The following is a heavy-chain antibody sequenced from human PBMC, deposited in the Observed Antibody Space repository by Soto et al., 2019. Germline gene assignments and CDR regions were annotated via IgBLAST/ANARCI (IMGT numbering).Heavy chain of an antibody. CDR3: ARDKSRDGFDY. Sequence: QEQLVESGGGVVQPGRSLRLSCAASGFTFSSHGMHWVRQAPGKGLEWVAVISYDGSNKYYADSVKGRFTISGDNSKNTLYLQMNSLRGEDTAVYYCARDKSRDGFDYWGQGTLVTVSS. CDR2: ISYDGSNK. CDR1: GFTFSSHG. J-gene: IGHJ4*02. V-gene: IGHV3-33*01. D-gene: IGHD2-8*01.